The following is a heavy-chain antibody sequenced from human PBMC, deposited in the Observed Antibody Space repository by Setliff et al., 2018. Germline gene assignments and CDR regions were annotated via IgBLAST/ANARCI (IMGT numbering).Heavy chain of an antibody. Sequence: GGSLRLSCAASGFTFSDYVIHWVRQAPGKGLEWVAGVWFDGSNEHYADSVKGRFTISRDNSKNTLYLQMNSLRAEDTAVYYCARDHAKQEWLFPFDIWGQGTMVTVSS. V-gene: IGHV3-33*01. D-gene: IGHD3-3*01. J-gene: IGHJ3*02. CDR3: ARDHAKQEWLFPFDI. CDR1: GFTFSDYV. CDR2: VWFDGSNE.